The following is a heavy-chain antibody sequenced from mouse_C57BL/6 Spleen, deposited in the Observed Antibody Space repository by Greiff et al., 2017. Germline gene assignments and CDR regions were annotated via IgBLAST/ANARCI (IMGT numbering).Heavy chain of an antibody. J-gene: IGHJ2*01. D-gene: IGHD1-1*01. CDR2: ISYDGSN. V-gene: IGHV3-6*01. Sequence: ESGPGLVKPSQSLSLTCSVTGYSITSGYYWNWIRQFPGNKLEWMGYISYDGSNNYNPSLKNRISITRDTSKNQFFLKLDSVTTEDTATDDCAREGTTVVADYFDYWGQGTTLTVSS. CDR3: AREGTTVVADYFDY. CDR1: GYSITSGYY.